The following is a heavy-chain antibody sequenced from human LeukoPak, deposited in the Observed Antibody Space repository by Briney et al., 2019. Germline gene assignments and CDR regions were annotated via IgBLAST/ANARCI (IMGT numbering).Heavy chain of an antibody. Sequence: PSETLSLTCTVSGGSLNGYYWGWIRQPPGKGLECIGYIHSSEGTAHNASLKSRLTISLDTSKSQFSLTLSSVTAADTAVYYCARHVYGEGMVVWGKGTTVTVSS. CDR1: GGSLNGYY. CDR2: IHSSEGT. J-gene: IGHJ6*04. D-gene: IGHD4-17*01. V-gene: IGHV4-59*08. CDR3: ARHVYGEGMVV.